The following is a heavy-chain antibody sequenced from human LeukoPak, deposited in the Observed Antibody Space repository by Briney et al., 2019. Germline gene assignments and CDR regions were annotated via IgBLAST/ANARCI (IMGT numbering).Heavy chain of an antibody. CDR3: ARDPAPPYXSSXYXXWXDP. Sequence: GASVKVSCKASGYTFTGYYMHWVRQAPGQGLEWMGWINPNSGGTNYAQKFQGRVTMTRDTSISTAYMELSRLRSDDTAVYYCARDPAPPYXSSXYXXWXDPWGQGTLVTVSS. CDR2: INPNSGGT. J-gene: IGHJ5*02. D-gene: IGHD6-13*01. CDR1: GYTFTGYY. V-gene: IGHV1-2*02.